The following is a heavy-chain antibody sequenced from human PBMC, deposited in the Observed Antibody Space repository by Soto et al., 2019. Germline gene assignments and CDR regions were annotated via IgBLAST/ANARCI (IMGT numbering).Heavy chain of an antibody. CDR1: GYTFTSFD. CDR2: MNPNSGNT. CDR3: ARGDYSSGTLPNPSPYPSYGMDV. Sequence: ASVKVSCKASGYTFTSFDINWVRQATGQGLEWMGWMNPNSGNTGYAQKFQGRVTLTRNTSISTAYMELGSLRSEDTAVYYCARGDYSSGTLPNPSPYPSYGMDVWGQGTTVPVSS. D-gene: IGHD6-19*01. V-gene: IGHV1-8*01. J-gene: IGHJ6*02.